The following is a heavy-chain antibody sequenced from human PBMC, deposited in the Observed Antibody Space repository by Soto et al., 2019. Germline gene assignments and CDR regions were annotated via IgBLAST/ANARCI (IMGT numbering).Heavy chain of an antibody. Sequence: QVQLLQSGAEVKQPGSSVKVSCQASGVTFSSFAISWVRQAPGQGLEWMGGIIPILRTPNYAQNFQGRDTITADESTSLVYMELSRLRSEDTAVYYCARSTGSGFRPGTHRFNWFDPWGQGTLVTVSS. V-gene: IGHV1-69*01. J-gene: IGHJ5*02. CDR3: ARSTGSGFRPGTHRFNWFDP. CDR1: GVTFSSFA. CDR2: IIPILRTP. D-gene: IGHD5-12*01.